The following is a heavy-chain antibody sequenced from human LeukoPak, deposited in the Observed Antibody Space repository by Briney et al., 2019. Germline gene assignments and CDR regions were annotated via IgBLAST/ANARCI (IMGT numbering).Heavy chain of an antibody. D-gene: IGHD6-13*01. CDR3: ARDSPIAAAGNFDY. CDR2: IIPIFGIA. V-gene: IGHV1-69*04. J-gene: IGHJ4*02. Sequence: GASVKVSCKASGGTFSSYAISWVRQAPGQGLEWMGRIIPIFGIANYAQKFQGRVTITADKSTSTAYMELSSLRSEDTAVYYCARDSPIAAAGNFDYWGQGTLVTVSS. CDR1: GGTFSSYA.